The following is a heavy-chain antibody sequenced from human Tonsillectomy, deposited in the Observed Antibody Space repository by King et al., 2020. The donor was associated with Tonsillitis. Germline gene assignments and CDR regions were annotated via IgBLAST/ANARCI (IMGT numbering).Heavy chain of an antibody. V-gene: IGHV3-9*01. CDR3: AKDLEDLKYYYDRSGSGGFDY. CDR2: ISWNSGSI. D-gene: IGHD3-22*01. CDR1: GFTFDDYA. J-gene: IGHJ4*02. Sequence: VQLVESGGGLVQPGRSLRLSCAASGFTFDDYAMHWVRQAPGKGLEWVSGISWNSGSIGYADSVKGRFTISRDNAKNSLYLQMNSLRAEDTALYYCAKDLEDLKYYYDRSGSGGFDYWGQGTLVTVSS.